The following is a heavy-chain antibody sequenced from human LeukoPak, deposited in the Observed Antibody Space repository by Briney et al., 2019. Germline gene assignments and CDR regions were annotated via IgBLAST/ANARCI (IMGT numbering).Heavy chain of an antibody. CDR3: AKDQTSSGWYFDY. V-gene: IGHV3-23*01. D-gene: IGHD6-19*01. CDR1: GFTFSNCA. J-gene: IGHJ4*01. CDR2: ISGSGGST. Sequence: GGSLRLSCAASGFTFSNCAMSWVRQAPGKGLEWVSGISGSGGSTYYADSVKGRFTISRDNSKNTLDLQMNSLRAEDTAVYYCAKDQTSSGWYFDYWGHGTLVTVSS.